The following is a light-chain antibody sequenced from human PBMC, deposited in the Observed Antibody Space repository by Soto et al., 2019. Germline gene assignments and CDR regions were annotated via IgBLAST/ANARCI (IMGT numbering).Light chain of an antibody. CDR2: EVS. CDR1: SSDVGSYNL. Sequence: GLAQPAPGSGSPGQSITISCPGTSSDVGSYNLVSWYQQHPGKAPKLMIYEVSKRPSGVSNRFSGSKSGNTASLTISGLQAEDEADYYCCSYAGSSTYVFGTGTKVTVL. V-gene: IGLV2-23*02. J-gene: IGLJ1*01. CDR3: CSYAGSSTYV.